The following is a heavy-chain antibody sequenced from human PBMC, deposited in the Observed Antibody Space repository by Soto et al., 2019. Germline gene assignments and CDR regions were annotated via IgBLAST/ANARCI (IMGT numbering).Heavy chain of an antibody. Sequence: EVQLVESGGGLVQPGGSLRLSCAASGFTFSSYWMSWVRQAPGKGLEWVANIKQDGSEKYYVDPVKGRVTISRDNAKNSLYLQMNSLRAEDTAVYYCARDYYDFGSGYSYDAFDIWGQGTMVTVSS. CDR2: IKQDGSEK. J-gene: IGHJ3*02. D-gene: IGHD3-3*01. CDR3: ARDYYDFGSGYSYDAFDI. CDR1: GFTFSSYW. V-gene: IGHV3-7*01.